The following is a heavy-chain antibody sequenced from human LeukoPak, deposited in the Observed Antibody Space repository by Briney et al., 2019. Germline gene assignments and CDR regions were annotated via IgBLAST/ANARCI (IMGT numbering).Heavy chain of an antibody. V-gene: IGHV1-18*01. CDR2: ISAYNGNT. CDR1: GYTFTSYG. D-gene: IGHD3-16*01. J-gene: IGHJ3*02. CDR3: ARGQLRMITLGGVMGAFDI. Sequence: ASVKVSCKASGYTFTSYGISWVRQAPGQGLEWMGWISAYNGNTNYAQKLQGRVTMTTDTSTSTAYMELRSLRSDDTAVYYCARGQLRMITLGGVMGAFDIWGQGTMVTVSS.